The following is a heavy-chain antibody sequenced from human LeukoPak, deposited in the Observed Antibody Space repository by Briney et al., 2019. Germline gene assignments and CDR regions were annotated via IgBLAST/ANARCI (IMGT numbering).Heavy chain of an antibody. CDR1: GFTFSSYG. Sequence: PGGSLRLSCAASGFTFSSYGMHWVRQAPGKGLEWVAVISYDGSNKYYADSVKGRFTISRDNSKNTLYLQMNSLRAEDMAVYYCARSPGLLGANFFDYWGQGTLVTVSS. CDR2: ISYDGSNK. J-gene: IGHJ4*02. CDR3: ARSPGLLGANFFDY. V-gene: IGHV3-30*03. D-gene: IGHD1-26*01.